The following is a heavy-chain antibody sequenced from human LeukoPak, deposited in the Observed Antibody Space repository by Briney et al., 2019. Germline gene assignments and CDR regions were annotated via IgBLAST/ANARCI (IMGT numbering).Heavy chain of an antibody. D-gene: IGHD4-17*01. J-gene: IGHJ4*02. CDR1: GGSISSRRYY. CDR3: ARQECGDYAFDY. Sequence: SETLSLICTVSGGSISSRRYYWGWIRQPPGKGLEWIGNIYYSGSTYYNPSIKRRVTISVDTSKNQFSLKLSSVTASDTAVYYCARQECGDYAFDYWGQGTLVTVSS. V-gene: IGHV4-39*01. CDR2: IYYSGST.